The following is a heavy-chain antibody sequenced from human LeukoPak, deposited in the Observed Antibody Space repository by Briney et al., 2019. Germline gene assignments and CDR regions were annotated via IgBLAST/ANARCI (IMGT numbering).Heavy chain of an antibody. J-gene: IGHJ4*02. D-gene: IGHD2-15*01. CDR3: TVLLGYCSGGSCYSLDY. CDR1: GFIFTNYA. V-gene: IGHV3-23*01. Sequence: GGSLRLSCAASGFIFTNYAMNWVRQPPGGGLQWVSGVSSTGDSTYYADSVKGRFTISRDNSKNTLYLQMNSLRAEDTAVYYCTVLLGYCSGGSCYSLDYWGQGTLVTVSS. CDR2: VSSTGDST.